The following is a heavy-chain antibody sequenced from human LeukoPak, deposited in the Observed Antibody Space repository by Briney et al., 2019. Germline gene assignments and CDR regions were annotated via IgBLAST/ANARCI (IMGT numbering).Heavy chain of an antibody. V-gene: IGHV1-2*02. CDR2: INPNSGGT. Sequence: GASVEVSCKASGCTFTGYYMHWVRQAPGQGLEWMGWINPNSGGTNYAQKFQGRVTMTRDTSISTAYMELNRLRSDDTAVYYCAREPSGHYYDSSGYYAFGYWGQGTLVTVSS. CDR3: AREPSGHYYDSSGYYAFGY. D-gene: IGHD3-22*01. CDR1: GCTFTGYY. J-gene: IGHJ4*02.